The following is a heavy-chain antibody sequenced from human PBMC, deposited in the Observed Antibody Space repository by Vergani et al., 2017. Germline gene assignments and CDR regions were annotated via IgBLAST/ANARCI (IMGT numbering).Heavy chain of an antibody. Sequence: QLQLQESGPGLVKPSETLSLTCTVSGGSISSSSYYWGWIRQPPGKGLEWIGSIYYSGSTYYNPSLKSRVTISVDTSKNQFSLKLSSVTAADTAVYYCARDPRDYDFWSGYYSWGQGTLVTVSS. CDR2: IYYSGST. V-gene: IGHV4-39*07. J-gene: IGHJ4*02. CDR3: ARDPRDYDFWSGYYS. D-gene: IGHD3-3*01. CDR1: GGSISSSSYY.